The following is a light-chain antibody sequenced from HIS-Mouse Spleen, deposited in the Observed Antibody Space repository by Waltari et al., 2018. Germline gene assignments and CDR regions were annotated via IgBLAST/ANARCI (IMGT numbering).Light chain of an antibody. J-gene: IGLJ2*01. CDR3: YSTDSSGNHRV. Sequence: SYELTQPPSVSVSPGQTARITCSGDALPKKYAYWYQQKSGQAPVLVIYEDSKRPPGIPYRCSGSSSGTMATLTISGAQVEDEADYYCYSTDSSGNHRVFGGGTKLTVL. CDR1: ALPKKY. V-gene: IGLV3-10*01. CDR2: EDS.